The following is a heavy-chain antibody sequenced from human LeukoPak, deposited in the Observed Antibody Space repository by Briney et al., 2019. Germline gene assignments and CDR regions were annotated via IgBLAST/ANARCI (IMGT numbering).Heavy chain of an antibody. CDR1: GFTFSRYW. D-gene: IGHD4-17*01. CDR2: IKQDGSEK. J-gene: IGHJ4*02. CDR3: ARSSHGDPYYFDY. V-gene: IGHV3-7*01. Sequence: GGSLRLSCAASGFTFSRYWMSWVRQAPGKGLEWVANIKQDGSEKYYVDSVKGRFTISRDNAKNSLYLQMNSLRAEDTAVYYCARSSHGDPYYFDYWGQGTLVTVSS.